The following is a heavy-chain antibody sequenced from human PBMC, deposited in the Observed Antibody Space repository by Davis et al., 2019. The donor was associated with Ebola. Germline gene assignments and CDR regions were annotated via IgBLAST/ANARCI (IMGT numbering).Heavy chain of an antibody. D-gene: IGHD3-10*01. CDR1: GYTFTNYG. Sequence: ASVKVSCKASGYTFTNYGFTWVRQAPGQGLEWMGWISAYNSNTNYAQKLQGRVTMTTDTSTSTAYMDLRSLRSDDTAVYYCARGERWFGEPYFDYWGQGTLVTVSS. CDR3: ARGERWFGEPYFDY. J-gene: IGHJ4*02. CDR2: ISAYNSNT. V-gene: IGHV1-18*04.